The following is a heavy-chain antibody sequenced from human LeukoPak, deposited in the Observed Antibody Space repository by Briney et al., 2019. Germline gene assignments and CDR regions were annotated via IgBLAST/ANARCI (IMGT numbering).Heavy chain of an antibody. D-gene: IGHD3-10*02. CDR2: ISSSSSYI. V-gene: IGHV3-21*01. J-gene: IGHJ3*02. CDR1: GFTFSSYS. Sequence: GGSLRLSCAASGFTFSSYSMIWVRRAPGQGLEWVSSISSSSSYIYYEDSVKGRFTISREHDKKAMCLQMDSLRAEDTAVYYCAREGKYYVIYDAFDIWGQGTMVTVSS. CDR3: AREGKYYVIYDAFDI.